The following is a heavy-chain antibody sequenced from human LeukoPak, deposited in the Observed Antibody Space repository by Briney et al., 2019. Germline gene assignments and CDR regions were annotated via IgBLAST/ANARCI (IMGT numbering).Heavy chain of an antibody. J-gene: IGHJ4*02. V-gene: IGHV3-15*01. CDR1: GFTFSNAW. CDR2: IKSKTDGGTT. D-gene: IGHD4-17*01. Sequence: GGSLRLSCAASGFTFSNAWMSWVRQAPGKGLEWVGRIKSKTDGGTTDYAAPVKGRFTISRDNSKNTLYLQMNSLKTEDTAVYYCTTLTTVTTTDYWGQGTLVTVSS. CDR3: TTLTTVTTTDY.